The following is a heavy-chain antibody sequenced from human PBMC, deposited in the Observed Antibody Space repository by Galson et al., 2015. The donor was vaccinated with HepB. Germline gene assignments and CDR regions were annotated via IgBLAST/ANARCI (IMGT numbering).Heavy chain of an antibody. Sequence: TLSLTCTVSGGSISSSSYYWGWIRQPPGKGLEWIGSIYYSGSTYYNPSLKSRVTISVDTSKNQFSLKLSSVTAADTAVYYCARLGRYGSGQGGFDYWGQGTLVTVSS. CDR1: GGSISSSSYY. CDR2: IYYSGST. D-gene: IGHD3-10*01. CDR3: ARLGRYGSGQGGFDY. J-gene: IGHJ4*02. V-gene: IGHV4-39*07.